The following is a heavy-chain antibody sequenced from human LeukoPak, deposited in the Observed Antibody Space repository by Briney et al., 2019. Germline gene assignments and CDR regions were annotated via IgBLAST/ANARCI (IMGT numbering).Heavy chain of an antibody. Sequence: GGSLRLSCAASGFIFSSYWMHWVRQAPGKGLVWVSRINSDGSSTSYADSVKGRFTVSRDNAKNTLYLQMNSLRAEDTAVYYCARDINYYDSSGYYKDYWGQGTLVTVSS. J-gene: IGHJ4*02. CDR1: GFIFSSYW. CDR3: ARDINYYDSSGYYKDY. V-gene: IGHV3-74*01. D-gene: IGHD3-22*01. CDR2: INSDGSST.